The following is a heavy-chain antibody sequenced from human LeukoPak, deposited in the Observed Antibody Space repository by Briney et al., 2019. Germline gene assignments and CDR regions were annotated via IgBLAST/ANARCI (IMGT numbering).Heavy chain of an antibody. J-gene: IGHJ3*02. CDR3: ARDSQGATGTVGAFDI. D-gene: IGHD4-17*01. CDR2: FYSGGGT. V-gene: IGHV3-66*01. Sequence: GGSLRLSCAASGFIVTTNYMSWGRQAPGKGLEWVSVFYSGGGTYYADSVKGRFTISRDNSKNTLYLHMNSLRAEDTAVYYCARDSQGATGTVGAFDIWGQGTMVTVSS. CDR1: GFIVTTNY.